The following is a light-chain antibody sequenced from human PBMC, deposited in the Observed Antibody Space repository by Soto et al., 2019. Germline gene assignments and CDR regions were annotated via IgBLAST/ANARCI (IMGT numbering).Light chain of an antibody. CDR3: QQRSNWPRT. CDR2: DAS. V-gene: IGKV3-11*01. J-gene: IGKJ1*01. Sequence: ELLLTESPSTLPLSPGERATLSCRASQSVSRYLAWYQQKPGQAPRLLIYDASNRATGIPARFSGSGSGTDFTLTISSLEPEDVEVYYCQQRSNWPRTFGQGIKVDIK. CDR1: QSVSRY.